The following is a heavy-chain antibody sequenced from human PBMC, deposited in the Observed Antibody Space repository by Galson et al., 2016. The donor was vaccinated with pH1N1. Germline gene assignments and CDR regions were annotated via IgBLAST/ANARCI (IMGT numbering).Heavy chain of an antibody. D-gene: IGHD1-26*01. Sequence: SLRLSCAASGFTFSNYGMHWVRQAPGKGLEWVVVIWFDGRNKYYADSVKGRFTISRDNSKNTLFLEMNSLREEDTAMYYCAKVWGPYSGRFPFNNYYTLDVWGQGVLVTVSS. CDR2: IWFDGRNK. CDR3: AKVWGPYSGRFPFNNYYTLDV. CDR1: GFTFSNYG. J-gene: IGHJ4*02. V-gene: IGHV3-33*06.